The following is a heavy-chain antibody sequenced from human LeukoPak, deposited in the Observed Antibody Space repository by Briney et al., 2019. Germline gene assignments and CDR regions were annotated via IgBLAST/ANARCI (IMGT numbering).Heavy chain of an antibody. Sequence: PGGSLRLSCTASGFTFSSYEMNWVRQAPGKGLQCVSHISSSGRTMYYADSVKGRFTISRDNAKNSLYLQMNSLRAEDTAVYDCARLGSLCRNGVCYGGWGQGILVTVST. J-gene: IGHJ4*02. D-gene: IGHD2-8*01. CDR3: ARLGSLCRNGVCYGG. CDR1: GFTFSSYE. CDR2: ISSSGRTM. V-gene: IGHV3-48*03.